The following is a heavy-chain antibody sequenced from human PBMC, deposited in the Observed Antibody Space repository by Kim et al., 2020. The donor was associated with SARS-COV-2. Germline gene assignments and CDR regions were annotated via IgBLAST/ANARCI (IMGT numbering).Heavy chain of an antibody. V-gene: IGHV1-46*01. CDR1: GYSFTTSY. CDR2: IDPETAST. Sequence: ASVKVSCKTSGYSFTTSYMHWVRQAPGQGLEWMGMIDPETASTDYAQKFRGRVTITRDTSTSTLYMELSSLRSEDTAIYYCARDIFGFDVWGQGTMVTVSS. D-gene: IGHD3-3*01. CDR3: ARDIFGFDV. J-gene: IGHJ3*01.